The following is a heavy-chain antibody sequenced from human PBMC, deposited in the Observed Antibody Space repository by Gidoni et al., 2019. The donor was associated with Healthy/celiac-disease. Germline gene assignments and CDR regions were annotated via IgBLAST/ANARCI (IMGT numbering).Heavy chain of an antibody. J-gene: IGHJ4*02. D-gene: IGHD3-9*01. CDR3: ARDSNLRYFDWLRISHFDY. CDR1: GFTFGSYA. V-gene: IGHV3-30-3*01. Sequence: QVQLVESGGGVVQPGRSLRLSGAASGFTFGSYAMHWVRQAPGKGLEWVAVISYDGSNKYYADSVKGRFTISRDNSKNTLYLQMNSLRAEDTAVYYCARDSNLRYFDWLRISHFDYWGQGTLVTVSS. CDR2: ISYDGSNK.